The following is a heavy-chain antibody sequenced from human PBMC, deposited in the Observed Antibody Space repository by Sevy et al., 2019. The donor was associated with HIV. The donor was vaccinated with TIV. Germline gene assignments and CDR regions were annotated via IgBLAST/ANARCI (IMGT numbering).Heavy chain of an antibody. D-gene: IGHD3-3*01. CDR1: GFTFSNHG. CDR3: VRESSHDFWSGYWGYLDY. CDR2: IWYDGSNI. V-gene: IGHV3-33*01. Sequence: GGSLTLSCTASGFTFSNHGMHWVRQAPGKGPEWVAIIWYDGSNIYYADSAKGRFTISRDNSRNKLYLQMYDLRPEDTAVYYCVRESSHDFWSGYWGYLDYWGQGTLVTVSS. J-gene: IGHJ4*02.